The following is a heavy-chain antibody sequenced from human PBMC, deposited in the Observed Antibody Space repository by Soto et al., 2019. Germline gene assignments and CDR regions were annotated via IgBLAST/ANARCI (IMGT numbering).Heavy chain of an antibody. CDR3: ARDNYDSSGHSRSYYYYGMDV. D-gene: IGHD3-22*01. CDR1: GDNVTSYG. V-gene: IGHV5-51*01. Sequence: PGVSLKISCRGAGDNVTSYGIGGVRQMPGKGLELMGIIYPGDSDTRYSPSFQGQVTISADKSISTAYLQWSSLKASDTAMYYCARDNYDSSGHSRSYYYYGMDVWGQGTTVPVSS. J-gene: IGHJ6*02. CDR2: IYPGDSDT.